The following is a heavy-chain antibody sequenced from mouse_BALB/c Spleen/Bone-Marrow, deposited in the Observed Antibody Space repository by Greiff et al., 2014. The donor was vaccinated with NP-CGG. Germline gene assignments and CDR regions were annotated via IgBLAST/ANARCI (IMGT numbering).Heavy chain of an antibody. CDR1: GFTFTDYY. CDR2: IRNKAKGYTT. V-gene: IGHV7-3*02. Sequence: DVHLVESGGGSVQPGGSLRLSCATSGFTFTDYYMSWVRQPPGKALEWLGFIRNKAKGYTTDYSASVKGRFTISRDNSQRILYLQMDTLRAEDSATYYCARDENVGIYWYFDVWGAGTTVIVSS. CDR3: ARDENVGIYWYFDV. J-gene: IGHJ1*01.